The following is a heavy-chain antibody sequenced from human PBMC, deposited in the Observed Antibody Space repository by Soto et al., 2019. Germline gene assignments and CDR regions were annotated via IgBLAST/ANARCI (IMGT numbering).Heavy chain of an antibody. J-gene: IGHJ4*02. CDR2: ISSSSSYI. CDR1: GFTFSSYS. CDR3: ARDIYGSGSYYESRESWRAD. Sequence: EVQLVESGGGLVKPGGSLRLSCAASGFTFSSYSMNWVRQAPGKGLEWVSSISSSSSYIYYADSVKGRFTISRDNAKNSLYLQMNSLRAEDTAVYYCARDIYGSGSYYESRESWRADWGQGTLVTVSS. V-gene: IGHV3-21*01. D-gene: IGHD3-10*01.